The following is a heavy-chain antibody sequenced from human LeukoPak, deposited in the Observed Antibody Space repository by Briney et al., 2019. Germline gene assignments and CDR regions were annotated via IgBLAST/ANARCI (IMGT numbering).Heavy chain of an antibody. CDR3: ARGNLYYVWGSYRSLHFDY. D-gene: IGHD3-16*02. CDR2: INHSGST. J-gene: IGHJ4*02. CDR1: GGSISSSSYY. V-gene: IGHV4-39*07. Sequence: ASETLSLTCTVSGGSISSSSYYWGWIRQPPGKGLEWIGEINHSGSTNYNPSLKSRVTISVDTSRNQFSLKLSSVTAADTAVYYCARGNLYYVWGSYRSLHFDYWGQGTLVTVSS.